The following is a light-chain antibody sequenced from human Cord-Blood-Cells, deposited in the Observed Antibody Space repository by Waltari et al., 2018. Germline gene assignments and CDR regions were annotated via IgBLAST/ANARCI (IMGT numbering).Light chain of an antibody. J-gene: IGKJ2*01. Sequence: DIQMTQSPSSLSASVGDRVTIPCRASQSISSYLNWYQQKPGKAPKLLIYASSSLQIGGPSSFSGSGSGTDFTLTISSLQPEDFATYYCQQSYSTPPTFGQGTKLEIK. V-gene: IGKV1-39*01. CDR1: QSISSY. CDR2: ASS. CDR3: QQSYSTPPT.